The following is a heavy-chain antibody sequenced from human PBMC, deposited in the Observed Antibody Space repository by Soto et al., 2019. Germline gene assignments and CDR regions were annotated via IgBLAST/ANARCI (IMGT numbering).Heavy chain of an antibody. D-gene: IGHD3-16*01. V-gene: IGHV3-33*01. CDR2: LWYDGSDK. J-gene: IGHJ4*02. CDR3: ASDHGGQSATFIFDD. Sequence: PAWALRLSCATSGFTFSDYVMHWVRQAPGKGLEWVAVLWYDGSDKFYADSVKGRFTISRDNSKNTLYLQMNSLRAEDTDVYYCASDHGGQSATFIFDDCGQGTQVTVTS. CDR1: GFTFSDYV.